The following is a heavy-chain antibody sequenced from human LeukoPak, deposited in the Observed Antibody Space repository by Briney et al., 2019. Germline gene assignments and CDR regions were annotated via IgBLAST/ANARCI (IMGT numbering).Heavy chain of an antibody. Sequence: ASVKVSCKASGYTFTGYYMHWVRQAPGQGLEWMGWINPNSGGTNYAQKFQGRVTMTRDTSISTAYMDLSRLRSDDTAVYYCDRAHEDIVGVPAAAWGQGTLVTVSS. D-gene: IGHD2-2*01. CDR2: INPNSGGT. CDR3: DRAHEDIVGVPAAA. J-gene: IGHJ5*02. CDR1: GYTFTGYY. V-gene: IGHV1-2*02.